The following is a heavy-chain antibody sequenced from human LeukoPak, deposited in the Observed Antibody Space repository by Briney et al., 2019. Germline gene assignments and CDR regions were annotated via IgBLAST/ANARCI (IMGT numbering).Heavy chain of an antibody. CDR3: ASGDTGYYCH. Sequence: ASVTVSCTASGYTFTSYAMNWVRQAPGQGLEWMGWINTNTGNPTYAQGFTGRFVFSLDTSVSTAYLQISSLKAEDTAVYYCASGDTGYYCHWGQGTLVTVSS. D-gene: IGHD3-9*01. J-gene: IGHJ4*02. CDR2: INTNTGNP. CDR1: GYTFTSYA. V-gene: IGHV7-4-1*02.